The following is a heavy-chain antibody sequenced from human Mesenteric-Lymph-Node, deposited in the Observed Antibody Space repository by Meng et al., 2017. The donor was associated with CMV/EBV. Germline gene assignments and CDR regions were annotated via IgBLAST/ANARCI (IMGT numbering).Heavy chain of an antibody. CDR2: IIPILGIA. J-gene: IGHJ6*02. V-gene: IGHV1-69*10. D-gene: IGHD3-3*01. CDR1: GGTFSSYG. CDR3: AREGLITIFGVVSMKGMDV. Sequence: SVKVSCKASGGTFSSYGISWVRQAPGQGLEWMGGIIPILGIANYAQKFQGRVTITADKSTSTAYMELSSLRSEDTAVYYCAREGLITIFGVVSMKGMDVWGQGTTVTVSS.